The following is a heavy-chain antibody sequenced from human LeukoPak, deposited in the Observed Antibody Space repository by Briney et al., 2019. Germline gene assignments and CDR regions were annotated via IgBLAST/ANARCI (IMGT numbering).Heavy chain of an antibody. CDR1: GGSISSYY. D-gene: IGHD4-17*01. CDR3: ARDYGDSAGFDP. Sequence: SETLSLTCTVSGGSISSYYWSWIRQPPGKGLEWIGYIYYSGSTNYNPSLKSRVTISVDTSKNQFSLKLSSVTAADTAVYYCARDYGDSAGFDPWGQGTLVTVSS. CDR2: IYYSGST. V-gene: IGHV4-59*01. J-gene: IGHJ5*02.